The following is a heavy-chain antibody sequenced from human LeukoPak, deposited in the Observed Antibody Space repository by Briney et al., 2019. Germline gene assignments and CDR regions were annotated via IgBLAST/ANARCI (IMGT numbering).Heavy chain of an antibody. V-gene: IGHV3-30-3*01. D-gene: IGHD6-6*01. J-gene: IGHJ4*02. CDR3: ATGRAARLSPFDY. CDR1: GFTFSSYA. CDR2: ISYDGSNK. Sequence: GGSLRLSCAASGFTFSSYAMHWVRQAPGKGLEWVSVISYDGSNKYYADSVKGRFTISRDNSKNTLYLQMNNLTAEDTAVYYCATGRAARLSPFDYWGQGTLVTVSS.